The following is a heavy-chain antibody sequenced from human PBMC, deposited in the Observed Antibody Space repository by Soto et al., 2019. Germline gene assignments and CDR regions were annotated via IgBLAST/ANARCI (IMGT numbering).Heavy chain of an antibody. V-gene: IGHV3-30*18. CDR3: AKDGQNEEYYYYYGMDV. CDR2: ISYDGSNK. Sequence: GGSLRLSCAASGFTFSSYGMHWVRQAPGKGLEWVAVISYDGSNKYYADSVKGRFTISRDNSKNTLYLQMNSLRAEDTAVYYCAKDGQNEEYYYYYGMDVWGQGTTVTVS. D-gene: IGHD1-1*01. J-gene: IGHJ6*02. CDR1: GFTFSSYG.